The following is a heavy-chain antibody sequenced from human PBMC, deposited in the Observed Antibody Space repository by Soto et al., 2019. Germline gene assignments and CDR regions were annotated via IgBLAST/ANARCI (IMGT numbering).Heavy chain of an antibody. Sequence: ETLSLTCTVSGGSMNAHFWSWIRQSAGKGLEWIGHIYISGTTMYNPSLKSRVTMSVDPPKNQLSLKLTSVTAADTAVYYCARINGGSPDFWGQGTLVT. CDR3: ARINGGSPDF. CDR1: GGSMNAHF. V-gene: IGHV4-4*07. CDR2: IYISGTT. J-gene: IGHJ4*02. D-gene: IGHD2-15*01.